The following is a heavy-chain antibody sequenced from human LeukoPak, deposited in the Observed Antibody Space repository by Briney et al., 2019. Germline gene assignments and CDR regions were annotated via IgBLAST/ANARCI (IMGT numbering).Heavy chain of an antibody. V-gene: IGHV4-34*01. J-gene: IGHJ4*02. D-gene: IGHD3-3*01. CDR3: ARGDLKSGSN. CDR2: INHNGST. CDR1: GWSFSGYY. Sequence: LETLSLTCAVYGWSFSGYYWSWIRQPPGKGLEWIGQINHNGSTNYNPSIKSPVPISVDTSKNQFSLRLSSVTAADTAVYYCARGDLKSGSNWGQGTLVTVSS.